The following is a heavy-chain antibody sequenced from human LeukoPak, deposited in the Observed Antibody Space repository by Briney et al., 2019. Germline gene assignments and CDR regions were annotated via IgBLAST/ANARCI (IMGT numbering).Heavy chain of an antibody. CDR1: GFTFSSYW. Sequence: PGGSLRLSCAASGFTFSSYWMSWVRQAPGKGLEWVANIKQDGSEKYYVDSVKGRFTISRDNAKNSLYLQMNSLRAEDTAVYYCAREINYDFWSGYCMDVWGKGTTVTVSS. V-gene: IGHV3-7*01. D-gene: IGHD3-3*01. CDR2: IKQDGSEK. J-gene: IGHJ6*03. CDR3: AREINYDFWSGYCMDV.